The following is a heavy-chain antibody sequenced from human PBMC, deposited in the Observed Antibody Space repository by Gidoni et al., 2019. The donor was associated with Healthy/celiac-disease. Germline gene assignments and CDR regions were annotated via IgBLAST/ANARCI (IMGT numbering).Heavy chain of an antibody. D-gene: IGHD4-17*01. J-gene: IGHJ6*02. CDR1: GFTFSSSA. V-gene: IGHV3-30-3*01. CDR2: ISYDGSNK. CDR3: ARDLHSYYGDYGSGMDV. Sequence: QVQLVESGGGVVQPGRSLRLSCAASGFTFSSSAMHWVRQAPGKGLEWVAVISYDGSNKYYADSVKGRFTISRDNSKNTLYLQMNSLRAEDTAVYYCARDLHSYYGDYGSGMDVWGQGTTVTVSS.